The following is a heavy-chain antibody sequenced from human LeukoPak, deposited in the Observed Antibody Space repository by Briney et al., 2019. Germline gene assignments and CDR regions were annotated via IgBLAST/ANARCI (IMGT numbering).Heavy chain of an antibody. D-gene: IGHD3-22*01. CDR2: ISGSGGST. CDR1: GITLSNYG. V-gene: IGHV3-23*01. CDR3: AKRGVVIRVILVGFDKGAYYFDS. Sequence: GGSLRLSCAVSGITLSNYGMSWVRQAPGKGLEWVAGISGSGGSTNYADPVKGRFTISRDSPKNTLYLQMNSLRPEDRAVYFCAKRGVVIRVILVGFDKGAYYFDSWGQGALVTVSS. J-gene: IGHJ4*02.